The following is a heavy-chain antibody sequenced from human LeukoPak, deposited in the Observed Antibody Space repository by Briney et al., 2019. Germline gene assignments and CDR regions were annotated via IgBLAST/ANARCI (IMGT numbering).Heavy chain of an antibody. J-gene: IGHJ5*02. CDR3: TREGGIVGATETYNWFDP. CDR2: IIPIFGTT. V-gene: IGHV1-69*13. CDR1: GGTFSSYA. Sequence: GASVKVSCKASGGTFSSYAISWVRQAPGQGLEWMAGIIPIFGTTNYAQKFQGRVTITAGESTSTAYMELSSLRSEDTAVYYCTREGGIVGATETYNWFDPWGQGTLVTVSS. D-gene: IGHD1-26*01.